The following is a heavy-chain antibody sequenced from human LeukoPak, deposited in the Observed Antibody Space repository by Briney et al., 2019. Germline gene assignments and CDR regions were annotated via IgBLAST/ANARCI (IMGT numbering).Heavy chain of an antibody. V-gene: IGHV1-46*01. Sequence: GASVKVSCKASGYTFTGYYMHWVRQAPGQGLEWMGIINPSGGSTSYAQKFQGRVTMTRDMSTSTVYMELSSLRSEDTAVYYCARGPRVGGSYYHYFDYWGQGTLVTVSS. CDR1: GYTFTGYY. J-gene: IGHJ4*02. D-gene: IGHD1-26*01. CDR2: INPSGGST. CDR3: ARGPRVGGSYYHYFDY.